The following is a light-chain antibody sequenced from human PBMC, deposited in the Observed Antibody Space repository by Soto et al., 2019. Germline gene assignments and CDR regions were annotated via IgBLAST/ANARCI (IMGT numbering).Light chain of an antibody. J-gene: IGKJ1*01. CDR3: QHYKSYSEA. CDR2: KAS. Sequence: IQMTQSPSTLSGSVGARVTITGRASQTISSWVAWYQQKPGTAPKLLIYKASTLKSGVPSRFSGSGYGTECTRTISSLQPDDFATYYCQHYKSYSEAFGQGTKVDIK. CDR1: QTISSW. V-gene: IGKV1-5*03.